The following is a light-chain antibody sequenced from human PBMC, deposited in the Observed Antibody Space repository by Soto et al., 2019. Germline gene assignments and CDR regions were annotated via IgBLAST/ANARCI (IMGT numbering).Light chain of an antibody. CDR1: QDISDW. J-gene: IGKJ4*01. V-gene: IGKV1-12*01. CDR3: QQPKSLPRT. CDR2: AAS. Sequence: DIQMTQSPSSVSASVGDRVTISCRASQDISDWLAWYQQKPGKAPQLLIYAASTLEIGVPSRFSGSGSGTDFTLTISSLQPEDFATYYCQQPKSLPRTFGGGTKVEIK.